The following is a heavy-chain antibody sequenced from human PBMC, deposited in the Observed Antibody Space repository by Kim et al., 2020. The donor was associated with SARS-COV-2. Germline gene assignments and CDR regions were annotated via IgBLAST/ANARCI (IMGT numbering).Heavy chain of an antibody. CDR1: GGSFNSYY. V-gene: IGHV4-59*08. CDR2: IQYGGRT. J-gene: IGHJ4*02. Sequence: SETLSLTCTVSGGSFNSYYWNWIRQSPGKGLEWIGFIQYGGRTSYSPSLKSRVTMSLDTFKSQYSLKLTSVTAADTAVYYCVRFGYGNYWGLGTLVTVSS. D-gene: IGHD5-12*01. CDR3: VRFGYGNY.